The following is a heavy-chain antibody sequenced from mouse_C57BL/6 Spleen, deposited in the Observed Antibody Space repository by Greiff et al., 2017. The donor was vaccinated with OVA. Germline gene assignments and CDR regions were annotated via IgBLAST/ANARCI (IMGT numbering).Heavy chain of an antibody. D-gene: IGHD1-1*01. V-gene: IGHV5-17*01. CDR1: GFTFSDYG. CDR3: ARQQDYYGSLWYFDV. J-gene: IGHJ1*03. Sequence: EVMLVESGGGLVKPGGSLKLSCAASGFTFSDYGMHWVRQAPEKGLEWVAYISSGSSTIYYADTVKGLFTISRDNAKNTLFLQMTSLRSEDTAMYYCARQQDYYGSLWYFDVWGTGTTVTVSS. CDR2: ISSGSSTI.